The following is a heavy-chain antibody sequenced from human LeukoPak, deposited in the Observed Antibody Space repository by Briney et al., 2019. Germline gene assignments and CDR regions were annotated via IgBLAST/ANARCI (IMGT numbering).Heavy chain of an antibody. CDR2: ISSSGSTI. CDR3: ARHQQVVVTTRGGFDY. D-gene: IGHD3-22*01. Sequence: GGSLRLSCAASGFTFSDYYMSWIRQAPGKGLEWVSYISSSGSTIHYADSVKGRFTISRDNAKNSLYLQMNSLRAEDTAVYYCARHQQVVVTTRGGFDYWGQGTLVTVSS. J-gene: IGHJ4*02. CDR1: GFTFSDYY. V-gene: IGHV3-11*01.